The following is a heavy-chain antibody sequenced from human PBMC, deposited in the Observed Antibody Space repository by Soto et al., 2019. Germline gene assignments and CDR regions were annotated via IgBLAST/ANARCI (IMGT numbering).Heavy chain of an antibody. V-gene: IGHV3-33*07. Sequence: PGGSLRLSCAASGFSFSGKTMYWVRQAPGKGLEWVADIWYDGSNKYYAGSVKGRFTISRDNSKNTLYLQMNSLRAEDTAVYYCARASGAMAPYYFDYWGQGTLVTVSS. CDR1: GFSFSGKT. J-gene: IGHJ4*02. CDR3: ARASGAMAPYYFDY. D-gene: IGHD5-18*01. CDR2: IWYDGSNK.